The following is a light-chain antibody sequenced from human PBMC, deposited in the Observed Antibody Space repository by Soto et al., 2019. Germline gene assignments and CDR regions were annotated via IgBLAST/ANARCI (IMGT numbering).Light chain of an antibody. CDR2: GVS. J-gene: IGKJ3*01. CDR3: QQFGTSPLVT. Sequence: EIVLTQSPGTLSLSPGERATLSCRASQSVSTKYLAWYQQKPGQAPRLLIHGVSIRATDIPDRFSGSGSGTDFILAISRLEPYDFAVYYCQQFGTSPLVTFGPGTKVDIQ. CDR1: QSVSTKY. V-gene: IGKV3-20*01.